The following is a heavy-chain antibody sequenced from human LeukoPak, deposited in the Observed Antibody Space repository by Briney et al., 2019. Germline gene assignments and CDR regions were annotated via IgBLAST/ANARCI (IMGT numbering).Heavy chain of an antibody. CDR2: ISSGATTV. CDR3: ARVGDDHSVNYLDS. V-gene: IGHV3-48*02. J-gene: IGHJ4*02. D-gene: IGHD4-11*01. Sequence: GGSLRLSCEASGFTFSSYGMTWVRQAPGKGLEWVAYISSGATTVYYADSVMGRFTVSRDNANNSLYLQMNSLRDDDTAMFYCARVGDDHSVNYLDSWGQGTLVTVSS. CDR1: GFTFSSYG.